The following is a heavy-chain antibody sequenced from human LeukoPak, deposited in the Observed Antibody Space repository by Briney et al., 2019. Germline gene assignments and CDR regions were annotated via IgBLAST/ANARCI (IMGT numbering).Heavy chain of an antibody. CDR2: IYTSGST. V-gene: IGHV4-61*02. CDR1: GGSISSGSYY. Sequence: PSETLSLTCTVSGGSISSGSYYRSWIRQPAGKGLEWIGRIYTSGSTNYNPSLKSRVTISVDTSKNQFSLKLSSVTAADTAVYYFTRDIMAGINWYFELWGRGTLVTVSS. J-gene: IGHJ2*01. D-gene: IGHD6-19*01. CDR3: TRDIMAGINWYFEL.